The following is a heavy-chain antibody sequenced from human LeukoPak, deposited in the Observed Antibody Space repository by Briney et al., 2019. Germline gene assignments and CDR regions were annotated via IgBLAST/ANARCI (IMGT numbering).Heavy chain of an antibody. CDR2: IYYSGST. Sequence: SETLSLTCTVSGGSISSSSYYWGWIRQPPGKGLEWIGSIYYSGSTYYNPSLKSRVTISVDTSKNQFSLKLSSVTAADTAVYYCARQLVYSDRIDYWGQGTLVTVSS. CDR1: GGSISSSSYY. J-gene: IGHJ4*02. V-gene: IGHV4-39*01. D-gene: IGHD4-17*01. CDR3: ARQLVYSDRIDY.